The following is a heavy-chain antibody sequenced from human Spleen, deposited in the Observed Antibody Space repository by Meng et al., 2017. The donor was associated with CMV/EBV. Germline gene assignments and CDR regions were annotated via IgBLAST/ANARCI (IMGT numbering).Heavy chain of an antibody. J-gene: IGHJ6*02. CDR2: IYYSGST. CDR1: YGSVSSGSYY. Sequence: SETLSLTCTVSYGSVSSGSYYWSWIRRPPGKGLEWIGYIYYSGSTNYNPSLKSRVTISIDTSKNQFSLKLSSVTAADTAVYYCARAPGYRSLHGMDVWGQGTTVTVSS. CDR3: ARAPGYRSLHGMDV. V-gene: IGHV4-61*01. D-gene: IGHD4/OR15-4a*01.